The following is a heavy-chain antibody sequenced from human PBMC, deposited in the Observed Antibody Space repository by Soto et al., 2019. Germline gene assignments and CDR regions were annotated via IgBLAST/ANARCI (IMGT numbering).Heavy chain of an antibody. Sequence: QVQLQESGPGLVKPSETLSLTCTVSGGSVSSGSYSWSCIRQPPGKGLEWIGYIYSRGSTSYNPSLKGRVTMSVDTYKNQFSLKLSSVTAADTAVYYCARDRDGYNYWGEGTLVTVSS. CDR2: IYSRGST. D-gene: IGHD5-12*01. V-gene: IGHV4-61*01. CDR1: GGSVSSGSYS. CDR3: ARDRDGYNY. J-gene: IGHJ4*02.